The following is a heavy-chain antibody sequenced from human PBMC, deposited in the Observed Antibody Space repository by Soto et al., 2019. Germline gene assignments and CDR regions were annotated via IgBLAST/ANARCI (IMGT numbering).Heavy chain of an antibody. V-gene: IGHV3-21*03. CDR2: ITASGNSM. D-gene: IGHD4-17*01. J-gene: IGHJ4*02. Sequence: EVQLVESGGGLVKPGGSLRLSCATSGFTFNDYDMNWVRQAPWKGVEWVSSITASGNSMYYLASVRGRFAISRDNAENSVYLHMTSLRVEDTAVYYCARGAVSTTCDFWGQGTLVTVSS. CDR3: ARGAVSTTCDF. CDR1: GFTFNDYD.